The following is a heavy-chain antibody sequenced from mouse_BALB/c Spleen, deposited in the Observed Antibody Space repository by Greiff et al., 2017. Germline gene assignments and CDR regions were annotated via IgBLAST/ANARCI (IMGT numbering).Heavy chain of an antibody. D-gene: IGHD5-1*01. CDR1: GFSLTSYG. CDR3: ARDGGTYGYAMDY. V-gene: IGHV2-9*02. J-gene: IGHJ4*01. CDR2: IWAGGST. Sequence: VQGVESGPGLVAPSQSLSITCTVSGFSLTSYGVHWVRQPPGKGLEWLGVIWAGGSTNYNSALMSRLSISKDNSKSQVFLKMNSLQTDDTAMYYCARDGGTYGYAMDYWGQGTSVTVSS.